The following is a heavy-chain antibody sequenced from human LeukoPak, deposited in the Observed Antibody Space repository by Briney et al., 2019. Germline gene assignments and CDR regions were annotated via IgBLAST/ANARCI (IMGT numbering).Heavy chain of an antibody. V-gene: IGHV3-23*01. CDR1: GCTFSSYA. CDR2: ISGSGGST. CDR3: AKFLSRYGSSWPMDY. Sequence: GGSLRLSCAASGCTFSSYAMSWVRQAPGKGLEWVSAISGSGGSTYYADSVKGRFTISRDNSKNTLYLQMNSLRAEDTAVYYCAKFLSRYGSSWPMDYWGQGTLVTVSS. D-gene: IGHD6-13*01. J-gene: IGHJ4*02.